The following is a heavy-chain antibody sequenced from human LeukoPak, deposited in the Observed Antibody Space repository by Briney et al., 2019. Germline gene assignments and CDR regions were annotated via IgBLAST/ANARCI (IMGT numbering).Heavy chain of an antibody. CDR1: GFTFDDYA. D-gene: IGHD5-18*01. CDR2: ISWNSGSI. CDR3: AKVSGSFGSYFDY. V-gene: IGHV3-9*01. J-gene: IGHJ4*02. Sequence: SLRLSCAASGFTFDDYAMHWVRQAPGKGLEWVSGISWNSGSIGYADSVKGRFTISRDNAKNSLYLQMNSLRAEDTALYYCAKVSGSFGSYFDYWGQGTLVTVSS.